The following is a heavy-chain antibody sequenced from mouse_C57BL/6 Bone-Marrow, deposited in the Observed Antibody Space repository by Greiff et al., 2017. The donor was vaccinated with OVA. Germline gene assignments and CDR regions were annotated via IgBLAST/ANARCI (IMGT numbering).Heavy chain of an antibody. CDR3: ARKRGIYYDYDGTVDY. CDR2: IYPGSGST. CDR1: GYTFTSYW. J-gene: IGHJ2*01. Sequence: VQLQQPGAELVKPGASVKMSCKASGYTFTSYWITWVKQRPGQGLEWIGDIYPGSGSTNYNEKFKSKATLTVDTSSSTAYMQLSSLTSEDSAVYYCARKRGIYYDYDGTVDYWGQGTTLTVSS. V-gene: IGHV1-55*01. D-gene: IGHD2-4*01.